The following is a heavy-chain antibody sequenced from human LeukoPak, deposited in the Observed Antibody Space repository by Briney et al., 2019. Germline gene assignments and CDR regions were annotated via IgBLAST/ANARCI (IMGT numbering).Heavy chain of an antibody. CDR3: ARATDRPAPLAL. CDR2: ISSSSSYI. V-gene: IGHV3-21*01. J-gene: IGHJ4*02. CDR1: GFTFSSYS. D-gene: IGHD2-2*01. Sequence: GGSLRLSCAASGFTFSSYSMNWVRQAPGKGLEWVSSISSSSSYIYYADSVKGRFTISRDNAKNLLYLQMNSLRVEDTAVYYCARATDRPAPLALWGQGTLVTVSS.